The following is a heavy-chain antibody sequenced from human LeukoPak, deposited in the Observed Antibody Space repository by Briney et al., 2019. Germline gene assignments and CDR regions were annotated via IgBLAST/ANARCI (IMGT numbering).Heavy chain of an antibody. CDR3: AHRLRIAVFTYDAFDI. J-gene: IGHJ3*02. Sequence: KESGPALFKPTQTLTLTCTFSGFSLSTSAVGVGWIRQPPGKALEWLALIYWNDDKRYSPSLKSRLTITKDTSKNQVVLTMTNMDPVDTATYYCAHRLRIAVFTYDAFDIWGQGTMVTVSS. CDR1: GFSLSTSAVG. V-gene: IGHV2-5*01. CDR2: IYWNDDK. D-gene: IGHD6-19*01.